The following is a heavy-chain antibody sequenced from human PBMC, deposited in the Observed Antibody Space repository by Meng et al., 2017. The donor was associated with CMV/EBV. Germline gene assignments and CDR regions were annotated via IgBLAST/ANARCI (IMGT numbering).Heavy chain of an antibody. CDR3: ARDRPTRKSNPNIVVVPGGVDY. CDR1: GFTFSDYY. J-gene: IGHJ4*02. V-gene: IGHV3-11*01. CDR2: ISSSGSTI. Sequence: GGPLRLSCAASGFTFSDYYMSWIRQAPGKGLEWVSYISSSGSTIYYADSVKGRFTISRDNAKNSLYLQMNSLRAEDTAVYYCARDRPTRKSNPNIVVVPGGVDYWGQGTLVTVSS. D-gene: IGHD2-2*01.